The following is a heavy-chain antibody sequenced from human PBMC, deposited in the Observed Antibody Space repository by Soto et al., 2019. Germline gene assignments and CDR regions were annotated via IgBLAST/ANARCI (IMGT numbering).Heavy chain of an antibody. CDR1: GGAFRGYF. V-gene: IGHV4-34*01. CDR3: ARRWGRSFDY. D-gene: IGHD2-15*01. J-gene: IGHJ4*02. CDR2: INHSGST. Sequence: ASETLSLTCAVFGGAFRGYFWSWVRQPPGKGLEWIGEINHSGSTNYNPSLKSRVTISVDTSKNQFSLKLSSVTAADTAVYYCARRWGRSFDYWGQGTLVTVSS.